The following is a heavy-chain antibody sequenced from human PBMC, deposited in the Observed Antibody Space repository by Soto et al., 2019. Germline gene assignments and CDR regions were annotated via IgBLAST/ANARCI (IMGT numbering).Heavy chain of an antibody. J-gene: IGHJ4*02. V-gene: IGHV1-18*01. D-gene: IGHD2-15*01. CDR3: ARAFCSGGSCYLDY. CDR2: ISAYSGNT. Sequence: QVQLVQSGGEVKKPGAAVKVSCKASGYTFTTFGIGWVRQAPGQGLEWMGWISAYSGNTEYPEKLQGRVTMTIDTSTSTTYMELRRLRSYDTAVYYCARAFCSGGSCYLDYWGQGALVTVSS. CDR1: GYTFTTFG.